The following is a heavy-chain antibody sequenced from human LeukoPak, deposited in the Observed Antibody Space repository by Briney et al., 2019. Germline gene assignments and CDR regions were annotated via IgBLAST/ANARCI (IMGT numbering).Heavy chain of an antibody. D-gene: IGHD3-10*01. CDR3: ARDSHGGFGERSGNFDY. Sequence: SETLSLTCTVSGGSISSYYWSWIRQPPGKGLEWIGYIYYSGSTNYNPSLKSRVTISVDTSKNHFSLKLSSVTAADTAVYYCARDSHGGFGERSGNFDYWGQGTLVTVAS. V-gene: IGHV4-59*01. CDR2: IYYSGST. CDR1: GGSISSYY. J-gene: IGHJ4*02.